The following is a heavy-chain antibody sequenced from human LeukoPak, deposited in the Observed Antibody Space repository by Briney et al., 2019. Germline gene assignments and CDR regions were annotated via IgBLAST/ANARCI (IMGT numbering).Heavy chain of an antibody. CDR2: IYYSGST. CDR3: ARGLLDGYTHPAAFDI. J-gene: IGHJ3*02. D-gene: IGHD5-24*01. Sequence: PSETLSLTCTASGGSISSYYWSWIRQPPGKGLEWIGYIYYSGSTNYNPSLKSRVTISVDTSKNQFSLKLSSVTAADTAVYYCARGLLDGYTHPAAFDIWGQGPMVTVSS. CDR1: GGSISSYY. V-gene: IGHV4-59*01.